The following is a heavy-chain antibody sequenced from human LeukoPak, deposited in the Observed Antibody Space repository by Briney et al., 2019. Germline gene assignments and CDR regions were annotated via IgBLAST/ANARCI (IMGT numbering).Heavy chain of an antibody. Sequence: GGSLRLSCAASGFAFSNYWLHWVRQVPGKGLVWVSRINPGGSSTTYADSVKGRFTISRDNAKNTLYLQMNSLRAEDTAVYYCARSNQADDYWGQGTLVTVSS. CDR2: INPGGSST. D-gene: IGHD4-11*01. J-gene: IGHJ4*02. V-gene: IGHV3-74*01. CDR1: GFAFSNYW. CDR3: ARSNQADDY.